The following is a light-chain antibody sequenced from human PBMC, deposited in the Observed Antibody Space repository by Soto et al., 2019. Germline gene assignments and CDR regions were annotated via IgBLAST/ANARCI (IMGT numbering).Light chain of an antibody. Sequence: DIQMTQSPSTLSASVGDRVTITCRASQSIGSWLAWYQQKPGKAPNLLIYKASSLESGVPSRFSGSGSGTEFNLTISSLQPDDFATYYCQQYSTSSQTFGQGTKVEIK. CDR1: QSIGSW. CDR2: KAS. V-gene: IGKV1-5*03. J-gene: IGKJ1*01. CDR3: QQYSTSSQT.